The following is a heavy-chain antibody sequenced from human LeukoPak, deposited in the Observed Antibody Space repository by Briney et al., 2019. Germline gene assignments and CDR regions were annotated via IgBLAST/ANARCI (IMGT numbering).Heavy chain of an antibody. D-gene: IGHD3-3*01. CDR1: GFTFSRYS. V-gene: IGHV3-48*01. J-gene: IGHJ6*02. CDR3: AGGPFFDYALDV. CDR2: ISNSSSTI. Sequence: QPGGSLRLSCAASGFTFSRYSMNWGRQAPGKGLEWLSYISNSSSTIYYADSVKGRFTISRDNAKNSLYLQMNSLRAEDTAVYYCAGGPFFDYALDVWGQGTTVTVSS.